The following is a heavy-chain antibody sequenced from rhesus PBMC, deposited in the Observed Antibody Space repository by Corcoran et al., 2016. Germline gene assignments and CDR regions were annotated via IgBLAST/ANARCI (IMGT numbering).Heavy chain of an antibody. V-gene: IGHV4S2*01. J-gene: IGHJ5-2*02. CDR1: GAAISSNY. CDR2: IYGSGGTT. Sequence: QVQLQESGPGLVKPSEPLPLTWAVSGAAISSNYCSGNGQGTGKGLEWIGRIYGSGGTTHYHPSRKSRFTISIYTSKNQFSLKLNAVTSADTSAYYCARVYSSSPDVWGRGVLVTVSS. CDR3: ARVYSSSPDV. D-gene: IGHD6-43*01.